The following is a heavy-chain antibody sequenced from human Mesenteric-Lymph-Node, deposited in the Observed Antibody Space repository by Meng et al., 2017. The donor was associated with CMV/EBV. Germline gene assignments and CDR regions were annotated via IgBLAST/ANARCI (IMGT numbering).Heavy chain of an antibody. CDR3: ARHSATARDS. D-gene: IGHD5-18*01. CDR1: GYSVRSGYN. Sequence: GSLRLSCSVSGYSVRSGYNWDWTRQSPGKGLEWIGSIYHSGNTIYNPSLKSRVTLSIDTSKNQFSLKLLSVTAADTAVYYCARHSATARDSWGQGTLVTVSS. V-gene: IGHV4-38-2*01. J-gene: IGHJ4*02. CDR2: IYHSGNT.